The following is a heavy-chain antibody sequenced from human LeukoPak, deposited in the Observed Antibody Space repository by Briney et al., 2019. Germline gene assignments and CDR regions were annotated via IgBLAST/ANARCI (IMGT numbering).Heavy chain of an antibody. Sequence: ASVKVSCKASGYTFTSYGISWVRQAPGQGLEWMGWVSAYNGNTNYAQKLQGRVTMTTDTTTSTAYMELRSLRSDDTAVYYCARRVTVTNFDYWGQGTLVTVSS. CDR3: ARRVTVTNFDY. J-gene: IGHJ4*02. CDR1: GYTFTSYG. CDR2: VSAYNGNT. D-gene: IGHD4-17*01. V-gene: IGHV1-18*04.